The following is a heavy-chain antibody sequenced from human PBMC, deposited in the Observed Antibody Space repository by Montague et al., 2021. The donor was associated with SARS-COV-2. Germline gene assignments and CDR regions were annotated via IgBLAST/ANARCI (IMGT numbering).Heavy chain of an antibody. V-gene: IGHV6-1*01. J-gene: IGHJ4*02. D-gene: IGHD6-19*01. CDR2: TYYRSKWYS. CDR3: VRYSGWFYFDF. CDR1: GDSVSSNSVA. Sequence: CAISGDSVSSNSVAWGWLRQSPLRGLEWLGRTYYRSKWYSDYAPSVRGRLTVNPDASKNEFSLELNYVTPEDTAVYYCVRYSGWFYFDFWGQGTLVTVSS.